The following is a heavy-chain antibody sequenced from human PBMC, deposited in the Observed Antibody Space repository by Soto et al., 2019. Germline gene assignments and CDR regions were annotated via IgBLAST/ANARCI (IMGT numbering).Heavy chain of an antibody. Sequence: GGSLRLSCAASGVTFCSYGMDGVRQAPGKGLEWVAVISYDGSNKYYADSVKGRFTISRDNSKNTLYLQMNSPRAEDTAVYYCAKEGDYYYDSSGYYSYGMDVWGQGTTVTVSS. J-gene: IGHJ6*02. CDR1: GVTFCSYG. CDR2: ISYDGSNK. V-gene: IGHV3-30*18. D-gene: IGHD3-22*01. CDR3: AKEGDYYYDSSGYYSYGMDV.